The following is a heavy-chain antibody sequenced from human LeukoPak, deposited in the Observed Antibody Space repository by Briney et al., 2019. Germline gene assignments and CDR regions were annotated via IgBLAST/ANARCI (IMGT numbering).Heavy chain of an antibody. V-gene: IGHV4-34*01. J-gene: IGHJ4*02. Sequence: SETLSLTCAVYGGSFSGYYWSWICQPPGKGLEWTGEINHSGSTNYNPSLKSRVTISVDTSKNQFSLKLSSVTAADTAVYYCASIVATRTFDYWGQGTLVTVSS. CDR1: GGSFSGYY. CDR2: INHSGST. CDR3: ASIVATRTFDY. D-gene: IGHD5-12*01.